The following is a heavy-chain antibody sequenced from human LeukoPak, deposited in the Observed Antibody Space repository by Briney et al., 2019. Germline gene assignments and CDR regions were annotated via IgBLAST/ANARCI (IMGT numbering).Heavy chain of an antibody. CDR2: IYTSGST. Sequence: SETLSLTCTVSGGSISSGGYSWSWIRQPAGKGLEWIGRIYTSGSTNYNPSLKSRVTMSVDTSKNQFSLKLSSVTAADTAVYYCARGVDIAGYDSPWFDPWGQGTLVTVSS. J-gene: IGHJ5*02. V-gene: IGHV4-61*02. D-gene: IGHD5-12*01. CDR1: GGSISSGGYS. CDR3: ARGVDIAGYDSPWFDP.